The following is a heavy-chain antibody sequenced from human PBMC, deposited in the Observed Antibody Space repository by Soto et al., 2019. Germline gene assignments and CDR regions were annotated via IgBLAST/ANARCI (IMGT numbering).Heavy chain of an antibody. CDR2: ISSSGSTI. J-gene: IGHJ6*02. CDR3: ASSTLYGDYVRFDYYYYYGMDV. Sequence: EVQLVESGGGLVQPGGSLRLSCAASGFTFSSYEMNWVRQAPGKGLEWVSYISSSGSTIYYADSVKGRFTISRDNAKNSLYLQMNSLRAEDTAVYYCASSTLYGDYVRFDYYYYYGMDVWGQGTTVTVSS. D-gene: IGHD4-17*01. V-gene: IGHV3-48*03. CDR1: GFTFSSYE.